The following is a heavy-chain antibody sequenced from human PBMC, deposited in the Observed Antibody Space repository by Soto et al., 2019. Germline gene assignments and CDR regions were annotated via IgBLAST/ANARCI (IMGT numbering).Heavy chain of an antibody. CDR1: GYTFTGYY. V-gene: IGHV1-2*04. CDR2: INPNSGGT. J-gene: IGHJ4*01. D-gene: IGHD2-15*01. CDR3: ARGYCSGGSCYFIY. Sequence: GASVKVSCKASGYTFTGYYMHWVRQAPGQGLEWMGWINPNSGGTNYAQKFQGWVTMTRDASISTAYMELSRLRSDDTAVYYCARGYCSGGSCYFIYSGHGTLVTVSS.